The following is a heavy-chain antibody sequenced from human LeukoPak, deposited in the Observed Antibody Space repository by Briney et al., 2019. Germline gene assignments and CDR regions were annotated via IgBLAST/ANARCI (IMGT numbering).Heavy chain of an antibody. J-gene: IGHJ4*02. Sequence: SETLSLTCTVSGGSICSYYWSWIRQPPGKGLEWIGYIYYSGSTNYNPSLKSRVAISVDTSKNQFSLKLSSVTAADTAVYYCARAPRAYYGGNSYIDYWGQGTLVTVSS. V-gene: IGHV4-59*01. D-gene: IGHD4-23*01. CDR1: GGSICSYY. CDR3: ARAPRAYYGGNSYIDY. CDR2: IYYSGST.